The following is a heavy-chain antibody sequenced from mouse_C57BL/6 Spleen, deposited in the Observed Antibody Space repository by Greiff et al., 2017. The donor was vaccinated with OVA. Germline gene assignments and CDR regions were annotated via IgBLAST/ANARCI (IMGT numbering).Heavy chain of an antibody. CDR2: INPNNGGT. Sequence: VQLQQSGPELVKPGASVKMSCKASGYTFTDYNMHWVKQSHGKSLEWIGYINPNNGGTSYNQKFKGKATLTVNKYSSTAYMELRSLTSEDSAVYYCARTYYGSSYPAWFAYWGQGTLVTVSA. V-gene: IGHV1-22*01. CDR1: GYTFTDYN. CDR3: ARTYYGSSYPAWFAY. J-gene: IGHJ3*01. D-gene: IGHD1-1*01.